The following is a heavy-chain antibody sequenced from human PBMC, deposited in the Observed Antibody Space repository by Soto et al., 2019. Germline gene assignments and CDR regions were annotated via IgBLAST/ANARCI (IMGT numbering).Heavy chain of an antibody. CDR1: GGSISSSSYY. Sequence: SETLSLTCTVSGGSISSSSYYWGWIRQPPGKGLEWIGSIYYSGSTYYNPSLKSRVTISVDTSKNQFSLKLSSVTAADTAVYYCARQIVEMATILFDYWGLGTLVTVSS. CDR2: IYYSGST. J-gene: IGHJ4*02. D-gene: IGHD5-12*01. CDR3: ARQIVEMATILFDY. V-gene: IGHV4-39*01.